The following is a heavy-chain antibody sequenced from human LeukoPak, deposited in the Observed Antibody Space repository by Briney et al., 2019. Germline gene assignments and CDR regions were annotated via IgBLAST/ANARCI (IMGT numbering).Heavy chain of an antibody. Sequence: PSETLSLTCTVSGGSISSSSYSWGWIRQPPGKGLEWIGSIYYSGSTYYNPSLKSRVTISVDTSKNQFSLKLSSVTAADTAVYYCARQGRWLDYFDYWGQGTLVTVSS. V-gene: IGHV4-39*01. D-gene: IGHD5-12*01. CDR1: GGSISSSSYS. CDR2: IYYSGST. CDR3: ARQGRWLDYFDY. J-gene: IGHJ4*02.